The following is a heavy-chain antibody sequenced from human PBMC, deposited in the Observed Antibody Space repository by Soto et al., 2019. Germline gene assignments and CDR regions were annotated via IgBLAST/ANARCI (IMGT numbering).Heavy chain of an antibody. V-gene: IGHV4-59*01. CDR1: GGSMSSYS. CDR3: ARAVVVVAAGDPHYYYGMDV. Sequence: TLSLTFTVSGGSMSSYSWGWILHPPLNLLEWSGYIYYSGNTNYNPALTSGVTISVDTHKHQFSLKLSSVTAADTDVYSCARAVVVVAAGDPHYYYGMDVWGQRSKVT. J-gene: IGHJ6*02. CDR2: IYYSGNT. D-gene: IGHD2-15*01.